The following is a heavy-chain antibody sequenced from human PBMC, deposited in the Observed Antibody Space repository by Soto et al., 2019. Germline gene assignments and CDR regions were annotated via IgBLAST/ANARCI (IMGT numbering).Heavy chain of an antibody. V-gene: IGHV3-33*01. Sequence: QVQLVESGGGVVQPGRSLRLSCAASGFTFSSYGMHWVRQAPGKGLEWVAVIWYDGSNKYYADSVKGRFTISRDNSKNTLYLQMNSLRAEDTAVYYCARENDYSNSRGYYYTDVWGKGTTVTVSS. CDR3: ARENDYSNSRGYYYTDV. J-gene: IGHJ6*03. CDR1: GFTFSSYG. D-gene: IGHD4-4*01. CDR2: IWYDGSNK.